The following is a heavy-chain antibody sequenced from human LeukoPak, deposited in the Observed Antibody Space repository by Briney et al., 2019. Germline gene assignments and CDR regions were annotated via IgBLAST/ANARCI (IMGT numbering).Heavy chain of an antibody. V-gene: IGHV3-7*01. CDR2: IRQDGSKK. CDR3: ARAGYYGDDAFDL. D-gene: IGHD2/OR15-2a*01. Sequence: PGGSLRLSCVASGFIIGSHWMSWVRQPPGEGVEGLANIRQDGSKKYYVDSVKGRLTISRENAKNSLYLQMNNLTAADTAIYYCARAGYYGDDAFDLWGQGTRVTASA. CDR1: GFIIGSHW. J-gene: IGHJ3*01.